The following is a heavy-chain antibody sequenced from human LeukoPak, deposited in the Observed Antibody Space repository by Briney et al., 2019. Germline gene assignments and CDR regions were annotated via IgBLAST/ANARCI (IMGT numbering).Heavy chain of an antibody. D-gene: IGHD3-22*01. J-gene: IGHJ4*02. CDR3: FTAQNYYDSSGYYYIDH. V-gene: IGHV3-15*01. CDR1: GFTFSNAW. Sequence: GGSLRLSCAASGFTFSNAWMTWVRQAPGKGLEWVGRIKSKTDGGTTDYAAPVKGRFTISRDDSQNTLYLQMNSLVTEDTAVCYCFTAQNYYDSSGYYYIDHWGQGTLVTVSS. CDR2: IKSKTDGGTT.